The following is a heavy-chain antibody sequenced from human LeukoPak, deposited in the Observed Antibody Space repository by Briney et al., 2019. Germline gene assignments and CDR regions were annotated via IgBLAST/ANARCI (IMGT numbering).Heavy chain of an antibody. CDR3: ARDRRRLFDY. D-gene: IGHD3-22*01. CDR2: IRYDGNNK. J-gene: IGHJ4*02. CDR1: GFTFSSYG. Sequence: GGSLRLSCAASGFTFSSYGMHWVRQAPGKGLEWVAFIRYDGNNKYYADSVKGRFTISRDNSKNTLYLQMNSLRAEDTAVYYCARDRRRLFDYWGQGTLVTVSS. V-gene: IGHV3-30*02.